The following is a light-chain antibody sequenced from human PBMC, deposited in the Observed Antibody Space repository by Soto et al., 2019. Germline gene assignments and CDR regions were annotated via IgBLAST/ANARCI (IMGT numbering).Light chain of an antibody. J-gene: IGKJ4*01. CDR2: GAS. CDR3: QQYGSSPLT. CDR1: QSVSSSS. V-gene: IGKV3-20*01. Sequence: EIVLTQSPGTLSLSPGERATLSCRASQSVSSSSLAWYQQKPGQAPRLLIYGASSRATGIPDRCSGSGSGTDFTLTISRLEPEDFAVYYCQQYGSSPLTFGGGTKVEIK.